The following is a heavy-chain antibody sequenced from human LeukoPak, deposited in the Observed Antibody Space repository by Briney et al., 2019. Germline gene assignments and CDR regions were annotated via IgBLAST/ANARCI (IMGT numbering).Heavy chain of an antibody. V-gene: IGHV5-51*01. D-gene: IGHD6-13*01. Sequence: GESLKISCKGSGYTFTTYWIGWVRPMPGKGLEWVGIIYPGDSDPRYSPSFQGQFTISANKSISTAYLQWSSLKASDSAMYYCARHGLGSSWFGFDYWGQGTLVTVSS. CDR3: ARHGLGSSWFGFDY. J-gene: IGHJ4*02. CDR2: IYPGDSDP. CDR1: GYTFTTYW.